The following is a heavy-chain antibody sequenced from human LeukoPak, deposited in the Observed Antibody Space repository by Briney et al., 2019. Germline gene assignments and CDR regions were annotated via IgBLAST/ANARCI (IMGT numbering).Heavy chain of an antibody. V-gene: IGHV4-39*07. CDR2: IYYSGST. D-gene: IGHD3-10*01. J-gene: IGHJ3*02. CDR1: GGSISSSSYY. CDR3: ARRMAYYYGSGAFDI. Sequence: SETLSLTCTVSGGSISSSSYYWGWIRQPPGKGLEWIGSIYYSGSTYYNPSLKSRVTISVDTSKNQFSLKLSSVTAADTAVYYCARRMAYYYGSGAFDIWGQGTMVTVSS.